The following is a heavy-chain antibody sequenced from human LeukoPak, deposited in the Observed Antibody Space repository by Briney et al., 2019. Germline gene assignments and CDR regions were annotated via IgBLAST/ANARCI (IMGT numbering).Heavy chain of an antibody. D-gene: IGHD3-22*01. J-gene: IGHJ4*02. CDR2: ISYDGSNK. CDR1: GFTFNSYA. V-gene: IGHV3-30*04. Sequence: PGGSLRLSCVGSGFTFNSYAIHWVLQAPGKGLEWMAVISYDGSNKYYADSVKGRFTISRHNAKNSLYLQINSLRAEDTAVYYCARDIHEYYYDSSGYSHYWGQGTLVTVSS. CDR3: ARDIHEYYYDSSGYSHY.